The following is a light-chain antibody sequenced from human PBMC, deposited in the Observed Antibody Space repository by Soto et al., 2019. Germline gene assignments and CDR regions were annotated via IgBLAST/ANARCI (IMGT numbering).Light chain of an antibody. CDR2: DVT. Sequence: QSALTQPASVSGSPGQSIAIACTGTSSDVGAYDYVSWYQQHPGKAPKVMIYDVTNRPSGVSNRFSGSKSGNTASLTISGLQAEDEDDYYCSSYTRSSTYVFGTGTKVTVL. J-gene: IGLJ1*01. V-gene: IGLV2-14*01. CDR1: SSDVGAYDY. CDR3: SSYTRSSTYV.